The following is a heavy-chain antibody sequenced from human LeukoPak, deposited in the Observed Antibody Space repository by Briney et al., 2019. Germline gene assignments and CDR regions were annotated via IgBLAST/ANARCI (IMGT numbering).Heavy chain of an antibody. CDR2: IRSKAYGGTT. Sequence: GGSLRVSCTASGFSFGDYAMTWVRQARGKGLEWLGFIRSKAYGGTTEYAASVKGRFTISRDDSKSIAYLQMNSLKTEDTAVYYCTPTYHDILTGSPRGQGTLVTVSS. V-gene: IGHV3-49*04. CDR1: GFSFGDYA. D-gene: IGHD3-9*01. J-gene: IGHJ5*02. CDR3: TPTYHDILTGSP.